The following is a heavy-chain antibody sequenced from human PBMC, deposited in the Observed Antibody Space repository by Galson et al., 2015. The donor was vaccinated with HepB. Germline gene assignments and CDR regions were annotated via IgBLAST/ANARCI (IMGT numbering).Heavy chain of an antibody. J-gene: IGHJ4*02. CDR1: GGSISSGGYY. CDR3: ARGSRKFQGSTSCYGY. CDR2: IYYSGST. D-gene: IGHD2-2*01. V-gene: IGHV4-31*03. Sequence: TLSLTCTVSGGSISSGGYYWSWIRQHPGKGLEWIGYIYYSGSTNYNPSLKSRVTISVDTSKNQFSLKLSSVTAADTAVYYCARGSRKFQGSTSCYGYWGQGTLVTVSS.